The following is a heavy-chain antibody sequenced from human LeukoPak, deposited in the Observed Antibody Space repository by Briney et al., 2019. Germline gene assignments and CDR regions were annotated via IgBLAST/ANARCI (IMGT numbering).Heavy chain of an antibody. CDR3: ARDLGYGSGSPGDY. Sequence: SETLSLTCTVSGGSISSSSYYWGWIRQPPGKGLEWIGEIYHSGSTNYNPSLKSRVTISVDKSKNQFSLKLSSVTAADTAVYYCARDLGYGSGSPGDYWGQGTLVTVSS. J-gene: IGHJ4*02. CDR2: IYHSGST. D-gene: IGHD1-26*01. CDR1: GGSISSSSYY. V-gene: IGHV4-39*07.